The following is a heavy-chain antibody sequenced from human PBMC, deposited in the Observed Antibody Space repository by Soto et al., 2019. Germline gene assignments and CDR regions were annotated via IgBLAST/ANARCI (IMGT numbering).Heavy chain of an antibody. CDR1: GFTFSSYA. D-gene: IGHD3-10*01. CDR2: ISGSGGST. Sequence: EVQLLESGGGLVQPGGSLRLSCAASGFTFSSYAMSWVRQAPGKGLEWVSAISGSGGSTYYADSVKGRFTISRDNSKNTLYLQRNGLRAEDTAVYYCAKDRNYYGSGYKRRLGMDVWGQGTTVTVSS. V-gene: IGHV3-23*01. CDR3: AKDRNYYGSGYKRRLGMDV. J-gene: IGHJ6*02.